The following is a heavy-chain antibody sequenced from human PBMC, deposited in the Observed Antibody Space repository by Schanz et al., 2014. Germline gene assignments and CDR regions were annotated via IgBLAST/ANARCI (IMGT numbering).Heavy chain of an antibody. CDR2: FNDGGVNK. V-gene: IGHV3-23*01. Sequence: EVHLLESGGGLVEPGGSLRLSCATSGFSLDIFAVSWVRQAPGKGLEWVSSFNDGGVNKYYADSVKGRFTISSDNSKSTLYLQMSSLRAEDTAVYYWARIGGSVFDYWAQGTLVTVSS. CDR3: ARIGGSVFDY. CDR1: GFSLDIFA. J-gene: IGHJ4*02. D-gene: IGHD3-10*01.